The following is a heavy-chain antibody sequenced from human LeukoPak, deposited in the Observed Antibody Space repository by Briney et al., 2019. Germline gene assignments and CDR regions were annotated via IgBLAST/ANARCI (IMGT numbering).Heavy chain of an antibody. CDR2: ISYDGSNK. CDR3: ARDLPSGIAAAGTHYYYGMDV. D-gene: IGHD6-13*01. CDR1: GFTLSSYA. J-gene: IGHJ6*02. Sequence: GGSLRLSCAASGFTLSSYAMHWVRQAPGKWLGWVAVISYDGSNKYYADSVKGRFTISRDNSKNTLYLQMNSLRAEDTAVYYCARDLPSGIAAAGTHYYYGMDVWGQGTTVTVSS. V-gene: IGHV3-30-3*01.